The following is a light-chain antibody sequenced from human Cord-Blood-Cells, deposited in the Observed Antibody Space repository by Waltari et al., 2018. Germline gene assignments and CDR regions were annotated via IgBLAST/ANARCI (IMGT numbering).Light chain of an antibody. CDR2: EVS. J-gene: IGLJ2*01. Sequence: QSALTQPASVSGSPGQSITISCTGTSRDVGSYNLVSWYQQHPGKAPKLMIYEVSKRPSGVCNRFSGSKSGNTASLTISGLQAEDEADYYCCSYAGSSTLVFGGGTKLTVL. V-gene: IGLV2-23*02. CDR3: CSYAGSSTLV. CDR1: SRDVGSYNL.